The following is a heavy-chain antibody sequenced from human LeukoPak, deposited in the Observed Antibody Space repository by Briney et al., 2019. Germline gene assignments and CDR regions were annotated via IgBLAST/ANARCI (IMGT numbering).Heavy chain of an antibody. J-gene: IGHJ6*02. D-gene: IGHD1-14*01. CDR3: ARELPNPYYFYGMDV. CDR2: INPNSGGT. Sequence: GASVKVSCRASGYTFTDYYMHWVGQAPGQGLEWMGWINPNSGGTNYAQKFQGRVTMTRDTSISTAYMELSRLRSDDTAVYYCARELPNPYYFYGMDVWGQGTTITVSS. V-gene: IGHV1-2*02. CDR1: GYTFTDYY.